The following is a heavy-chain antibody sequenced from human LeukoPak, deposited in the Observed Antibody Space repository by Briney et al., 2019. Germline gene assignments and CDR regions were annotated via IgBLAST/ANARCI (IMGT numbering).Heavy chain of an antibody. CDR1: GFTFDDYA. Sequence: GGSLRLSCAASGFTFDDYAMHWVRHAPGRGLEWVSGISWNSGSIGYADSVKGRFTISRDNAKNSLYLQMNSLRAEDTALYYCAKGRYGSGSFFDYWGQGTLVTVSS. D-gene: IGHD3-10*01. J-gene: IGHJ4*02. CDR2: ISWNSGSI. V-gene: IGHV3-9*01. CDR3: AKGRYGSGSFFDY.